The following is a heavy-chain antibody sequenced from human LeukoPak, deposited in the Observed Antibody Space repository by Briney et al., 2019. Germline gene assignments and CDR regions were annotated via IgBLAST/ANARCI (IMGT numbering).Heavy chain of an antibody. CDR1: GFTFSSYS. J-gene: IGHJ4*02. Sequence: GGSLRLSCAASGFTFSSYSMNWVRQAPGKGLEWVSSISSSSSYIYYADSVKGRFTISRDNAKNSQYLQMNSLRAEDTAVYYCAREGFTAAAGFDYWGQGTLVTVSS. V-gene: IGHV3-21*01. CDR3: AREGFTAAAGFDY. D-gene: IGHD6-13*01. CDR2: ISSSSSYI.